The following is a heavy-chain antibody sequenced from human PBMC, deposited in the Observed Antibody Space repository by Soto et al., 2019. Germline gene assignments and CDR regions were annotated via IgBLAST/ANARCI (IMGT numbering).Heavy chain of an antibody. CDR1: GYTFTSYG. CDR2: ISAYNGNT. D-gene: IGHD3-10*01. CDR3: AGGGFGEFLYYFDY. Sequence: ASVKVSCKASGYTFTSYGISWVRQAPGQGLEWMGWISAYNGNTNYAEKLQGRVTMTTDTSTSTAYMELRSLRSDDTAVYYCAGGGFGEFLYYFDYWGKGTLVTVPS. J-gene: IGHJ4*02. V-gene: IGHV1-18*01.